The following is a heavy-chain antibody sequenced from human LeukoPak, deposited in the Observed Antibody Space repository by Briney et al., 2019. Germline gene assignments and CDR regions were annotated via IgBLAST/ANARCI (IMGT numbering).Heavy chain of an antibody. V-gene: IGHV1-8*03. CDR3: ARGKDSSSPSFDY. D-gene: IGHD6-6*01. CDR1: GYTFTSYD. CDR2: MNPNSGDT. J-gene: IGHJ4*02. Sequence: ASVKVSCKASGYTFTSYDINWVRQATGQGLEWMGWMNPNSGDTGYAQKFQGRVTITRNTSISTAYMELSSLRSEDTAVYYCARGKDSSSPSFDYWGQGTLVTVSS.